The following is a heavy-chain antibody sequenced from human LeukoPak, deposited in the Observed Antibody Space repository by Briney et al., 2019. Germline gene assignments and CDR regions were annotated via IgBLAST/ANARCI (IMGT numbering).Heavy chain of an antibody. D-gene: IGHD5-18*01. Sequence: GGSLRLSCAASGFTFSSYWMSWVRQAPGKGLEWVANIKQDGSEKYYVDSVKGRFTISRDNAKNSLYLQMNSLRAEDTAVYYCARDSNHHVDTALGDFDYWGQGTLVTVSS. J-gene: IGHJ4*02. V-gene: IGHV3-7*01. CDR3: ARDSNHHVDTALGDFDY. CDR2: IKQDGSEK. CDR1: GFTFSSYW.